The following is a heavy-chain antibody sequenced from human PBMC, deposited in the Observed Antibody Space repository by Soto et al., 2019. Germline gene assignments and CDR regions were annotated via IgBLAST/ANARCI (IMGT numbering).Heavy chain of an antibody. CDR1: GGSISSSNW. CDR2: IYHSGST. Sequence: QVQLQESGPGLVKPSGTLSLTCAVSGGSISSSNWWSWVRQPPGKGLEWIGEIYHSGSTNYNPSLTRRVTISVDKSKNQFSLKLSSVIAADTAVYYCARVSGSYYYGMDVWGQGTTVTVSS. J-gene: IGHJ6*02. D-gene: IGHD1-26*01. V-gene: IGHV4-4*02. CDR3: ARVSGSYYYGMDV.